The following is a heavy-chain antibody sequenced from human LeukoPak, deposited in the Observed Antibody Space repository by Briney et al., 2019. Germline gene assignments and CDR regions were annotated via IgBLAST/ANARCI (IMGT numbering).Heavy chain of an antibody. Sequence: GGSLRLSCSASGFTFSAYAMHWARQAPGKGLEYVSAITSTGGSTYYADSVKGRFTISRDNSKNTLHLQMSSLRAEDTAVYYCVGYYSGSGNYYSDYWGQGTLVTVSS. CDR3: VGYYSGSGNYYSDY. CDR2: ITSTGGST. V-gene: IGHV3-64D*06. CDR1: GFTFSAYA. J-gene: IGHJ4*02. D-gene: IGHD3-10*01.